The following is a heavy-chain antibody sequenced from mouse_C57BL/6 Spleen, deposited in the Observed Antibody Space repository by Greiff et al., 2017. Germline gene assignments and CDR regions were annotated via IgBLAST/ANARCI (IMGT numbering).Heavy chain of an antibody. CDR1: GYTFTSYW. Sequence: QVQLQQPGAELVKPGASVKLSCKASGYTFTSYWMQWVKQRPGQGLEWIGEIDPSASYTNYNQKFKGKATLTVDTSSSTAYMHLSSLTSEDSAVYYCARGGRRDARDYWGQGTSVTVSS. CDR2: IDPSASYT. CDR3: ARGGRRDARDY. D-gene: IGHD3-3*01. V-gene: IGHV1-50*01. J-gene: IGHJ4*01.